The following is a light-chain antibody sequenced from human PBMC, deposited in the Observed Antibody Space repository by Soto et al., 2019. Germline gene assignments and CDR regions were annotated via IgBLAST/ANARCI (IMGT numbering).Light chain of an antibody. Sequence: DFQMTQFPSTLSASVGDRVTITCRASQSVSDWLAWYQQQAGKAPKLLIFKASSLQSGFPSRFSGSGSGTEFTLTISSLQPDDSGTYYCQQYHGAWTFGQGTKVEIK. J-gene: IGKJ1*01. CDR2: KAS. CDR3: QQYHGAWT. V-gene: IGKV1-5*03. CDR1: QSVSDW.